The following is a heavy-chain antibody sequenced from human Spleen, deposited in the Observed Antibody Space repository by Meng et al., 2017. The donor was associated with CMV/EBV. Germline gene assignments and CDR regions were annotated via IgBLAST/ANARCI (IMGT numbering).Heavy chain of an antibody. V-gene: IGHV1-46*01. CDR3: ARDQVTMVRGVIITTNQHWFDP. CDR2: INPSGGSS. D-gene: IGHD3-10*01. J-gene: IGHJ5*02. CDR1: GYNFTSYY. Sequence: ASVKVSCKASGYNFTSYYMHWVRQAPGQGLEWMGIINPSGGSSSYAQNFQGRVTMTRDTSMNTVYMELNSLRSEDTAVYYCARDQVTMVRGVIITTNQHWFDPWGQGTLVTVSS.